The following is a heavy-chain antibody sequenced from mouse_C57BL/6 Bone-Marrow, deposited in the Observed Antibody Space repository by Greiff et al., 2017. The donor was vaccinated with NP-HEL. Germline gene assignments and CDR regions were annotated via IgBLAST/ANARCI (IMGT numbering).Heavy chain of an antibody. J-gene: IGHJ4*01. CDR3: ARSIYYDYADDPFYAMDY. Sequence: EVQLVESGGGLVQPGGSLRLSCAASGFTFPDHYLSWVRPPPGKALEWLGFIRNQANGYTTEYSASVKGRFTISRDNSQSILYLQMNALRAEDSATYYCARSIYYDYADDPFYAMDYWGQGTSVTVSS. V-gene: IGHV7-3*01. D-gene: IGHD2-4*01. CDR2: IRNQANGYTT. CDR1: GFTFPDHY.